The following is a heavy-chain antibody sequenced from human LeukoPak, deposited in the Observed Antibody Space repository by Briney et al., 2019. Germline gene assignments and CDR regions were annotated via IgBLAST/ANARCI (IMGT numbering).Heavy chain of an antibody. J-gene: IGHJ6*03. V-gene: IGHV4-38-2*02. CDR1: GYSISSGYY. CDR2: IYHSGST. CDR3: VRGYDSSVHYYYYMDV. D-gene: IGHD3-22*01. Sequence: SETLSLTCTVSGYSISSGYYWGWIRQPPGKGLEWTGSIYHSGSTYYNPSLKSRVTISVDTSKNQFSLKLSSVTAADTAVYYCVRGYDSSVHYYYYMDVWGKGTTVTVSS.